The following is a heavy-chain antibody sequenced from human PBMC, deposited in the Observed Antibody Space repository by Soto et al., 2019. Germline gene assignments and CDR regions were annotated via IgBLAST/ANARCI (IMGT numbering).Heavy chain of an antibody. D-gene: IGHD4-4*01. CDR2: IYYSGSA. CDR1: GGSISSYY. V-gene: IGHV4-59*01. Sequence: PSETLSLTCTVSGGSISSYYWSWIRQPPGKGLEWIGYIYYSGSANYNPSLKSRVTISVDTSKNQFSLKLSSVTAADTAVYYCARGARDPLGGGYSTNFDYWGPGTLVTVS. J-gene: IGHJ4*02. CDR3: ARGARDPLGGGYSTNFDY.